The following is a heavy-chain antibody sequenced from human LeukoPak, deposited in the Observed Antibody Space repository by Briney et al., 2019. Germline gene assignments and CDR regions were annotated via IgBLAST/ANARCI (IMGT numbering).Heavy chain of an antibody. CDR2: IIPIFGTA. CDR1: GGTYLSYA. CDR3: ALTYYYGSVWFDP. V-gene: IGHV1-69*05. Sequence: SVKVSCKASGGTYLSYAISWVRQAPGQGLEWVGRIIPIFGTANDAQKFQARVTITTDESTSTAYMELSSLRSEDTAVYYCALTYYYGSVWFDPWGQGTLVTVSS. J-gene: IGHJ5*02. D-gene: IGHD3-10*01.